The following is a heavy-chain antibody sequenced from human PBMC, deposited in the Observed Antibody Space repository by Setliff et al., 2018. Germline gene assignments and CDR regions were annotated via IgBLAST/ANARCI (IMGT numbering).Heavy chain of an antibody. Sequence: SETLSLTCTVSGGSINNYYWSWIRQPPGKGLEWIGFISYTGGTYYNPSLKSRVTMSLDMSKNQFSLKLRSMTAADTAVYYCARDAFDIWGQGTMVTVSS. CDR3: ARDAFDI. V-gene: IGHV4-30-4*08. CDR2: ISYTGGT. CDR1: GGSINNYY. J-gene: IGHJ3*02.